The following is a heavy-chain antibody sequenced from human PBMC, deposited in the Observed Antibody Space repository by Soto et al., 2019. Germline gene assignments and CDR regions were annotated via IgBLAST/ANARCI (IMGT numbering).Heavy chain of an antibody. Sequence: QVQLVESGGGVVQPGRSLRLSCAASGFTFSSYGMHWVRQAPGKGLEWVAVISYDGSNKYYADSVKGRFTISRDNSKNTLYLQMNSLRAEDTAVYYCAKSGITGTTGDYFDYWGQGTLVTVSS. CDR1: GFTFSSYG. D-gene: IGHD1-7*01. CDR3: AKSGITGTTGDYFDY. V-gene: IGHV3-30*18. J-gene: IGHJ4*02. CDR2: ISYDGSNK.